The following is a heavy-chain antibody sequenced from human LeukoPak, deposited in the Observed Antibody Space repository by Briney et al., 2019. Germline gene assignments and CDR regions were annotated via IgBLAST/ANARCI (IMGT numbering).Heavy chain of an antibody. D-gene: IGHD4-23*01. Sequence: QTGGSLRLSCAASGFTFSSYAMSWVRQAPGKGLEWVSAISGSGGSTYYTDSVKGRFTISRDNSKNTLYLQMNSLRAEDTAVYYCAKALDYGGNSHYFDYWGQGTLVTVSS. CDR1: GFTFSSYA. CDR3: AKALDYGGNSHYFDY. CDR2: ISGSGGST. V-gene: IGHV3-23*01. J-gene: IGHJ4*02.